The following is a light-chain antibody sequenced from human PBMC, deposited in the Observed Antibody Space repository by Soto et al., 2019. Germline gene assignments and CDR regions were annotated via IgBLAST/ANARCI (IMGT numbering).Light chain of an antibody. CDR2: RAS. J-gene: IGKJ1*01. V-gene: IGKV3-15*01. Sequence: IGMTQSPATLSVSPGERATLSCRASQTIYSNVAWHQQRPGQPPRLLIYRASSRATGIPARFSGSGSGTELTLTINSLQSEDFAVYYCQQYQNLWTLGQGTKVDIK. CDR1: QTIYSN. CDR3: QQYQNLWT.